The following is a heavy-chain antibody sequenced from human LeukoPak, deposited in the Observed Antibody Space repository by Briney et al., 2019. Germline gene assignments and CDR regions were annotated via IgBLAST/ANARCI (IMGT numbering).Heavy chain of an antibody. D-gene: IGHD2-15*01. J-gene: IGHJ4*02. CDR3: ARGIFYCSGGSCYNYYFDY. CDR1: GGSFSGYY. Sequence: PSETLSLTCAVYGGSFSGYYWSWIRQPPGKGLEWIGEINHSGSTNYNPSLKSRVTISVDTSKNQFSLKLSSVTAADTAVYYCARGIFYCSGGSCYNYYFDYWGQGTLVTVSS. CDR2: INHSGST. V-gene: IGHV4-34*01.